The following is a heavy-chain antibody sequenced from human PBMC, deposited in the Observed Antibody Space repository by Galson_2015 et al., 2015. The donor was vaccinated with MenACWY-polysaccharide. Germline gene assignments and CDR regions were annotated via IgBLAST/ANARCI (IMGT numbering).Heavy chain of an antibody. J-gene: IGHJ5*02. CDR1: GYSFSRYD. CDR2: MNPNSGNT. CDR3: ARGGKYYYDSSGYLNWFDP. Sequence: SVKVSCKASGYSFSRYDINWVRQTTGQGLEWMGWMNPNSGNTGYAQKFQGRVTMTRNTSISIAYMELSSLRSEDTAVYYCARGGKYYYDSSGYLNWFDPWGQGTLVLVSS. D-gene: IGHD3-22*01. V-gene: IGHV1-8*01.